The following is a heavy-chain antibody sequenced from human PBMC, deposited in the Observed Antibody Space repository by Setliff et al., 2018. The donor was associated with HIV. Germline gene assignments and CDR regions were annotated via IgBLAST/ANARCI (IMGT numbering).Heavy chain of an antibody. CDR3: ARLKDYYYYYMDV. V-gene: IGHV4-34*01. J-gene: IGHJ6*03. CDR2: IYHSGNT. Sequence: PSETLSLTCAVYGGSFSGYYWTWIRQPPGQGLEWIGEIYHSGNTNYNPSLKSRVTISIDTSKNQFSLKLSSVTAADTAVYYCARLKDYYYYYMDVWGKGTTVTVSS. CDR1: GGSFSGYY.